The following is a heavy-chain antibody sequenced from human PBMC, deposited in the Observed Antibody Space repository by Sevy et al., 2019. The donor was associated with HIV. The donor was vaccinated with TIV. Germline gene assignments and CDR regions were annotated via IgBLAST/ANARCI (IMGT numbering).Heavy chain of an antibody. D-gene: IGHD1-1*01. CDR2: IRASGNTI. CDR3: AREDNGSGDV. Sequence: GGSLRLSCAASGFTFSSDEMNWVRQAPGKGLEWVSFIRASGNTIYYADSEQGRFTFSRDNAKNSLYLQMNSLRAEDTAVYYYAREDNGSGDVWGKGTTVTVSS. CDR1: GFTFSSDE. J-gene: IGHJ6*04. V-gene: IGHV3-48*03.